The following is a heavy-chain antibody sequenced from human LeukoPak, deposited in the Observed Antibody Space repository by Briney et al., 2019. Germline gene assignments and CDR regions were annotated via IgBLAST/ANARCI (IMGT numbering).Heavy chain of an antibody. CDR3: AREPLYSSSWYYFDY. D-gene: IGHD6-13*01. V-gene: IGHV4-38-2*02. CDR2: IFHSGSV. CDR1: GYSISSSYF. J-gene: IGHJ4*02. Sequence: SETLPLTCIVSGYSISSSYFWGWVRQPPGKGLEWIGRIFHSGSVYYNPPLKRRVTISVDTSKNQFSLKLSSVTAADTAVYYCAREPLYSSSWYYFDYWGQGTLVTVSS.